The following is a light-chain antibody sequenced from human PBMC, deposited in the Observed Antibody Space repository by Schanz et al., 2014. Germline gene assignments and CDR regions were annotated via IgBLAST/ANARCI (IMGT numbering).Light chain of an antibody. J-gene: IGLJ2*01. CDR1: SSDVGGYNY. CDR2: DVT. Sequence: QSALTQPRSVSGSPGQSVTISCTGTSSDVGGYNYVSWYQQHPGKAPQLMIHDVTKRPSGVPDRFSGSKSGNTASLTISGLQAEDEADYFCCSYAGSYTVVAFGGGTKLTVL. V-gene: IGLV2-11*01. CDR3: CSYAGSYTVVA.